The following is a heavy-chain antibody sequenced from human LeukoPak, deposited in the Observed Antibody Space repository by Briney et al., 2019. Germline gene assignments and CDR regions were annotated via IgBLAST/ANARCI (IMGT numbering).Heavy chain of an antibody. Sequence: SVKVSCKASGGTFRNNAISWVRQAPGHGLEWMGRIIPILGIANYAQKLQGRVTMTTDTSTSTAYMELRSLRSDDTAVYYCARGAQRDYWGQGTLVTVSS. D-gene: IGHD3-10*01. CDR2: IIPILGIA. J-gene: IGHJ4*02. V-gene: IGHV1-69*04. CDR3: ARGAQRDY. CDR1: GGTFRNNA.